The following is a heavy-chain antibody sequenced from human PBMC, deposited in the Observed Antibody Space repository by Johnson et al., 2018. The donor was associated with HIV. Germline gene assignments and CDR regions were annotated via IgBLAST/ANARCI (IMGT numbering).Heavy chain of an antibody. D-gene: IGHD1-14*01. CDR1: GFTFSSYG. CDR2: IRYDGSNK. Sequence: QVQLVESGGGVVQPGGSLRLSCAASGFTFSSYGMHWVRQAPGTGLEWVAFIRYDGSNKYYAVSVKGRFTISRDNSKNTLYLKMNRLRAEDTAVYYCARSEEWRGEEVYQIWGQGTMVTVSS. CDR3: ARSEEWRGEEVYQI. V-gene: IGHV3-30*02. J-gene: IGHJ3*02.